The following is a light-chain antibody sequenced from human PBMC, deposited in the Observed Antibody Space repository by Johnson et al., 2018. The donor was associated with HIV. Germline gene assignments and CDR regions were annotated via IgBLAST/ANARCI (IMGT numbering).Light chain of an antibody. CDR2: EKN. CDR3: GTWDSSLSTGGV. J-gene: IGLJ1*01. Sequence: QSVLTQPPSVSAAPGQKVTISCSGSSSKIGNNYVSWYQQLPGTAPKLLIYEKNKRPSGIPDRFSGSKSGTSATLGITGLQTGDEADYYCGTWDSSLSTGGVFGTGTKVTVL. CDR1: SSKIGNNY. V-gene: IGLV1-51*02.